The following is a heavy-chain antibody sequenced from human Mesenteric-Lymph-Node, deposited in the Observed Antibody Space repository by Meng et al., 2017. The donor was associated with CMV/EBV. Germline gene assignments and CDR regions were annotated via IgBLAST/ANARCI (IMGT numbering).Heavy chain of an antibody. CDR1: GYTFTSYG. V-gene: IGHV1-18*01. CDR2: ISAYNGNT. Sequence: CKASGYTFTSYGISWVRQAPGQGLEWMGWISAYNGNTNYAQKLQGRVTMTTDTSTSTAYMELRSLRSDNTAVYYCAREAQYPTEGFDYWGQGTLVTVSS. D-gene: IGHD1-1*01. CDR3: AREAQYPTEGFDY. J-gene: IGHJ4*02.